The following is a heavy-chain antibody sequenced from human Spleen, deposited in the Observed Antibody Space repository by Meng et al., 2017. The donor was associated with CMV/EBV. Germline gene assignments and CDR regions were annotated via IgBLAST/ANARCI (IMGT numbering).Heavy chain of an antibody. CDR1: GFTFSSYS. J-gene: IGHJ6*02. CDR2: ISSSSSYI. V-gene: IGHV3-21*04. Sequence: GGSLRLSCAASGFTFSSYSMNWVRQAPGKGLEWVSSISSSSSYIYYADSVKGRFTISRDNAKNSLYLQMNSLRAEDTAVYYCASTTTYYYGSGSYPDVWGQGTTVTVSS. CDR3: ASTTTYYYGSGSYPDV. D-gene: IGHD3-10*01.